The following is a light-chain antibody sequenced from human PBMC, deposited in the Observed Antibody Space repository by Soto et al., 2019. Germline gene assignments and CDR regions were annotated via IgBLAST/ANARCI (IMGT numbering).Light chain of an antibody. J-gene: IGKJ3*01. CDR3: QQYDNSCT. CDR2: GAS. Sequence: EIVLTQSPGTLSLSPGERATLSCRASQRVSSSYLAWYQQKPGQTPRLLMYGASSRATGTPDRFSGSGSGTYFTLTISRLEPEDLAVYYCQQYDNSCTFGPGTKVDIK. V-gene: IGKV3-20*01. CDR1: QRVSSSY.